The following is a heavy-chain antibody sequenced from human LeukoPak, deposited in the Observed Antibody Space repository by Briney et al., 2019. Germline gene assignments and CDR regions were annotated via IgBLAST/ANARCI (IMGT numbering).Heavy chain of an antibody. Sequence: GGSLRLSCAASGFTFSDYSMNWVRQAPGKGLEWVSSISGSRTYIYYADSVKGRFTISRDKAKSSLYLQMNSLRAEDTAVYYWARVGGDSGYDIRADLDYWGQGTLVNVSS. CDR3: ARVGGDSGYDIRADLDY. CDR2: ISGSRTYI. J-gene: IGHJ4*02. CDR1: GFTFSDYS. V-gene: IGHV3-21*01. D-gene: IGHD5-12*01.